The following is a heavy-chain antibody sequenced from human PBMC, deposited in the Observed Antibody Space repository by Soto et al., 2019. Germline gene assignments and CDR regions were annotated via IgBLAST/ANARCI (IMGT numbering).Heavy chain of an antibody. J-gene: IGHJ4*02. CDR3: ATDGPGSSGYYLDF. Sequence: GASVKVSCKVSGYTLTKLSIHWVRQAPGKGLEWMGGFDPADKGPMYAQRFQGRITVTEDTSTDTGYMELSSLRSEDTAVYYCATDGPGSSGYYLDFWGQGTLVTVSS. CDR1: GYTLTKLS. CDR2: FDPADKGP. V-gene: IGHV1-24*01. D-gene: IGHD3-22*01.